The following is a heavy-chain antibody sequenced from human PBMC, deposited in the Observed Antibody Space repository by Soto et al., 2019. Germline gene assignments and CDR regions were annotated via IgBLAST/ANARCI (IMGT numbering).Heavy chain of an antibody. J-gene: IGHJ6*03. CDR1: GFTFSSYW. Sequence: PGGSLRLSCAASGFTFSSYWMHWVRQAPGKGLVWVSRINSDGSSTSYADSVKGRFTISRDNAKNTLYLQMNSLRAEDTALYYCAKDIAPGGFGEPYYYYYMDVWGKGTTVTVSS. V-gene: IGHV3-74*01. D-gene: IGHD3-10*01. CDR3: AKDIAPGGFGEPYYYYYMDV. CDR2: INSDGSST.